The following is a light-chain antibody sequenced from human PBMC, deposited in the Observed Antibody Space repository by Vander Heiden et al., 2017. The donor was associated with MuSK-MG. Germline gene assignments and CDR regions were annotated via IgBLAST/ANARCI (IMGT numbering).Light chain of an antibody. CDR1: SSDVGGYNY. V-gene: IGLV2-14*01. CDR2: DVS. Sequence: ALTQPASVSGSPGQSITISCTGTSSDVGGYNYVSWYQQHPGKAPKLMIYDVSNRPSGVSNRFSGSKYGNTASLTISGLQAEDEADEYCCAYTNSSTRPNMVFGTGTKLTVL. J-gene: IGLJ1*01. CDR3: CAYTNSSTRPNMV.